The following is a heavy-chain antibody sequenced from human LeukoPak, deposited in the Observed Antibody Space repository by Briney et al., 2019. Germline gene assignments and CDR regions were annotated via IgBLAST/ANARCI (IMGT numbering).Heavy chain of an antibody. V-gene: IGHV4-39*01. Sequence: SETLPLTCTVSGGSISSSSYYWGWIRQPPGKGLEWIGSVYYSGSTYYNPSLKSRVTISVDTSKNQFSLKLSSVTAADTAVYYCARHMELLNWFGPWGQGTLVTVSS. CDR1: GGSISSSSYY. CDR3: ARHMELLNWFGP. CDR2: VYYSGST. J-gene: IGHJ5*02. D-gene: IGHD1-26*01.